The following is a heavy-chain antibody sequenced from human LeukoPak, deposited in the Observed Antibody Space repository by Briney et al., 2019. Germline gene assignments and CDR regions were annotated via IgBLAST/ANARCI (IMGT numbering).Heavy chain of an antibody. D-gene: IGHD3-16*01. V-gene: IGHV3-64*01. CDR1: GFTFSNYA. CDR3: ARNAYHDY. J-gene: IGHJ4*02. Sequence: GGSPRLSCVASGFTFSNYAMHWVRQAPGKGLEYVSSVNINGGSTYCANSVKGRFTISRDNSKNTLYLQMGSLRPEDMAVYYCARNAYHDYWGQGTLVTVSS. CDR2: VNINGGST.